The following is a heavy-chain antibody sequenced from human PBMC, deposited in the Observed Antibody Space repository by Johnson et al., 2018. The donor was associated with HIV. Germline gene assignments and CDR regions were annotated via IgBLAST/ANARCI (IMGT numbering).Heavy chain of an antibody. J-gene: IGHJ3*01. CDR3: AKESGWKCTGDCHRNGGDTFHF. V-gene: IGHV3-33*06. D-gene: IGHD2-8*02. CDR1: GFTVSSNY. CDR2: IWYDGSDK. Sequence: QVQLVESGGGLIQPGGSLRLSCAASGFTVSSNYMSWVRQAPGKGLEWVALIWYDGSDKYYADSVKGRFNISRDNSRNTLYLQMHIMTAEDTAVYHCAKESGWKCTGDCHRNGGDTFHFWGQGTMVRVSS.